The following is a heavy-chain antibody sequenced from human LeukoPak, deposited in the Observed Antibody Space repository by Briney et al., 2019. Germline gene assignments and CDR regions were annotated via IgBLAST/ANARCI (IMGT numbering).Heavy chain of an antibody. CDR3: ARATGYCSGGSCYPDEFLDY. CDR2: ISSSSSYI. Sequence: GGSLRLSCAASGFTFSSYSVNWVRQAPGKGLEWVSSISSSSSYIYYADSVKGRFTISRDNAKNSLYLQMNSLRAEDTAVYYCARATGYCSGGSCYPDEFLDYWGQGTLVTVSS. V-gene: IGHV3-21*01. D-gene: IGHD2-15*01. J-gene: IGHJ4*02. CDR1: GFTFSSYS.